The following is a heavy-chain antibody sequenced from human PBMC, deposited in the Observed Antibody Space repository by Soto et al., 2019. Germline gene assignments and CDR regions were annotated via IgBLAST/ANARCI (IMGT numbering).Heavy chain of an antibody. Sequence: EVQLVESGGGLVKPGGSLRLSCAASGFTFSSYSMNWVRQAPGKGLEWVSSISSSSSYIYYADSVKGRFTISRDNAKNSLYLQMNSLRAEDTAVYYCAREITPRTGYCDYWGQGTLVTVSS. J-gene: IGHJ4*02. V-gene: IGHV3-21*01. D-gene: IGHD1-1*01. CDR1: GFTFSSYS. CDR3: AREITPRTGYCDY. CDR2: ISSSSSYI.